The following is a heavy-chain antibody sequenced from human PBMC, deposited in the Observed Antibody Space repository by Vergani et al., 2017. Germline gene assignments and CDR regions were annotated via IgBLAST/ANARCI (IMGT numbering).Heavy chain of an antibody. J-gene: IGHJ2*01. CDR3: ARVISLDYDILTGYYPLRYFDL. CDR1: GFTFSSYG. Sequence: QVQLVESGGGVVQPGRSLRLSCAASGFTFSSYGMHWVRQAPGKGLEWVAVIWYDGSNKYYADSVKGRFTISRDNSKNTLYLQMNSLRAEDTAVYYCARVISLDYDILTGYYPLRYFDLWGRGTLVTVSS. D-gene: IGHD3-9*01. V-gene: IGHV3-33*01. CDR2: IWYDGSNK.